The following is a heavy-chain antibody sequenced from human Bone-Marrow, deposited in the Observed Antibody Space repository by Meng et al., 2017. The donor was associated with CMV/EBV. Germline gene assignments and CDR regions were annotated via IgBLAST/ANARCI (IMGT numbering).Heavy chain of an antibody. CDR2: IYYSGST. D-gene: IGHD2-2*01. Sequence: SETLSLTCTVSGGSVSSGSYYWSWIRQPPGKGLEWIGYIYYSGSTYYNPSLKSRVTISVDTSKNQFSLKLSSVTAADTAVYYCARDGIYCSSTSCYKYNWFDPWGQGNLVTVSS. J-gene: IGHJ5*02. V-gene: IGHV4-61*01. CDR1: GGSVSSGSYY. CDR3: ARDGIYCSSTSCYKYNWFDP.